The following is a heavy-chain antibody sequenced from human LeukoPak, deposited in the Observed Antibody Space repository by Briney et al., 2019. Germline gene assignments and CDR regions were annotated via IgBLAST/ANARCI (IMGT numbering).Heavy chain of an antibody. J-gene: IGHJ4*02. V-gene: IGHV3-7*03. CDR1: GFTFSSYW. Sequence: PGGSLRLSCAASGFTFSSYWMSWVRQAPGKGLEWVANIKQDGSEKYYVDSVKGRFTISRDNSKNTLYLQMNSLRAEDTAVYYCAKGGIGELLGAYWGQGTLVTVSS. CDR2: IKQDGSEK. CDR3: AKGGIGELLGAY. D-gene: IGHD1-26*01.